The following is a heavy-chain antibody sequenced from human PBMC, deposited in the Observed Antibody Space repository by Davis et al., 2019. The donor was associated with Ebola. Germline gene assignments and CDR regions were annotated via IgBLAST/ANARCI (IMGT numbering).Heavy chain of an antibody. D-gene: IGHD5-18*01. Sequence: PSETLSLTCALSGDSVSSGGWNWIRQSPSRGLEWLGRTYYSSKWYNDYAVSVKSRISINPDTSKNQFSLQLNSVTPEDTAMYYCARGWLRVGMDVWGEGTTVTVSS. V-gene: IGHV6-1*01. CDR3: ARGWLRVGMDV. CDR2: TYYSSKWYN. J-gene: IGHJ6*04. CDR1: GDSVSSGG.